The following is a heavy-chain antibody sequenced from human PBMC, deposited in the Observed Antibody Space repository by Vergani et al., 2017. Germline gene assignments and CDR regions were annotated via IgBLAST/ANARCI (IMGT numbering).Heavy chain of an antibody. CDR1: GFTFSSYG. Sequence: QVQLVESGGGVVQPGGSLRLSCAASGFTFSSYGMHWVRQAPGKGLEWVAFIRYDGSNKYYADSVKGRFTISRDNSKNTLYLQMNSLRAEDTAVYYCARGAYSTGWYEVSSYYYYGMDVWGQGTTVTVSS. CDR2: IRYDGSNK. J-gene: IGHJ6*02. D-gene: IGHD6-19*01. V-gene: IGHV3-30*02. CDR3: ARGAYSTGWYEVSSYYYYGMDV.